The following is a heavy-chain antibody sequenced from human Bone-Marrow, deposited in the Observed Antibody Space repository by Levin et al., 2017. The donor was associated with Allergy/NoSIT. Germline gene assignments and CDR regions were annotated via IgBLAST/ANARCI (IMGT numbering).Heavy chain of an antibody. CDR3: ARGGRWVYDDIVTGFDP. V-gene: IGHV3-20*04. Sequence: GGSLRLSCAASGFTFDDYGMSWVRQAPGKGLEWVSGINWNGGSTGYADSVKGRFTISRDNAKNSLYLQMNSLRAEDTALYYCARGGRWVYDDIVTGFDPWGQGTLVTVSS. CDR1: GFTFDDYG. CDR2: INWNGGST. J-gene: IGHJ5*02. D-gene: IGHD3-9*01.